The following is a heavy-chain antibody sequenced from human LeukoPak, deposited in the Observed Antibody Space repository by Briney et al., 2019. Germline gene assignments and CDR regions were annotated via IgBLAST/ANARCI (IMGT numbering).Heavy chain of an antibody. CDR1: GFTFSDYY. J-gene: IGHJ4*02. V-gene: IGHV3-11*01. CDR3: VISKIYYFDY. D-gene: IGHD2/OR15-2a*01. CDR2: ISSSGSTI. Sequence: GGSLRLSCAASGFTFSDYYMSWIRQAPGKGLEWVSYISSSGSTIYYADSVKGRFTISRDNAKNSLYLQMNCLRAEDTAVYYCVISKIYYFDYWSQGTLVTVSS.